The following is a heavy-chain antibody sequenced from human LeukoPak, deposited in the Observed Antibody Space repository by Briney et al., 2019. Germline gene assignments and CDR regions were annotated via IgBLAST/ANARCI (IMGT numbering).Heavy chain of an antibody. J-gene: IGHJ4*02. CDR2: IVVGSGNT. CDR3: AADGSGHDDGFDY. V-gene: IGHV1-58*01. D-gene: IGHD5-12*01. Sequence: ASVKVSCKASGFTFTSSAVQWVRQARGQRLEWIGWIVVGSGNTNYAQKFQERVTITRDMSTGTAYMELSSLRSEDTAVYYCAADGSGHDDGFDYWGQGTLVTVSS. CDR1: GFTFTSSA.